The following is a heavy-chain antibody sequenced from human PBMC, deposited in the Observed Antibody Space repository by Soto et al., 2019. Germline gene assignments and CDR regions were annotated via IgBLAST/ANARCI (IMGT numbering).Heavy chain of an antibody. V-gene: IGHV2-5*02. CDR3: PHPPSGLGELLSRPFDH. J-gene: IGHJ4*02. Sequence: SGPTLVNPTQTLTLTCSFSGFSLSTVGVGVGWVRQPPGKALEWLALIYWDDDKYYSPSLKSRLTINQDTSKNHVVLTIAKLDPVETATHYCPHPPSGLGELLSRPFDHWGQGALVTVS. CDR2: IYWDDDK. D-gene: IGHD3-10*01. CDR1: GFSLSTVGVG.